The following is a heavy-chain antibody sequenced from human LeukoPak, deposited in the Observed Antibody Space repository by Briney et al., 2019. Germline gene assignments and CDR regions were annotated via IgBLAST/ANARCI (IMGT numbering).Heavy chain of an antibody. CDR3: ARYHNWNDFLFFDY. V-gene: IGHV4-4*07. J-gene: IGHJ4*02. CDR2: IYTSGST. Sequence: SETLSLTCTVSGGSISSYYWSWIRQPPGKGLEWIGRIYTSGSTNYNPSLKSRVTMSVDTSKNQFSLKLSSVTAADTAVYYCARYHNWNDFLFFDYWGQGTLVTVSS. CDR1: GGSISSYY. D-gene: IGHD1-20*01.